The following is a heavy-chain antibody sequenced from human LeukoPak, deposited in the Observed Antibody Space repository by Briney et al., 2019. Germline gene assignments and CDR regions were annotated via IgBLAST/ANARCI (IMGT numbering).Heavy chain of an antibody. V-gene: IGHV1-18*01. J-gene: IGHJ6*03. CDR3: ARTPSVTNYYYYYMDV. Sequence: GASVKVSCKASGYTFTSYGISWVRQAPGQGLEWMGWISAYNGNTNYAQKLQGRVTMTTDTSTSTAYMELRSLRSDDTAVYYCARTPSVTNYYYYYMDVWGKGTTVTVSS. D-gene: IGHD4-17*01. CDR2: ISAYNGNT. CDR1: GYTFTSYG.